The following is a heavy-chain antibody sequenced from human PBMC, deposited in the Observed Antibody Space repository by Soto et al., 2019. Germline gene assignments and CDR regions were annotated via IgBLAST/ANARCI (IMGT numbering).Heavy chain of an antibody. Sequence: GGSLRRSCTASGFIFSCSAMNCVRQAPGEVLELFSVISAHGDSAYYADSVKGRFTISRDKAKSTLYLQMNSLRAEDTAIYYCVKEGTGCYSRDSFNFGGRGKRVNISS. CDR2: ISAHGDSA. J-gene: IGHJ6*01. CDR3: VKEGTGCYSRDSFNF. V-gene: IGHV3-23*01. CDR1: GFIFSCSA. D-gene: IGHD2-21*02.